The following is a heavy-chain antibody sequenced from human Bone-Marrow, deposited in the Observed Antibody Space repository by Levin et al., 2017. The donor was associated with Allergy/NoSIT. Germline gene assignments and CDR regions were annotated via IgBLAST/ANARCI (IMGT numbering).Heavy chain of an antibody. CDR1: GFTFSSYG. V-gene: IGHV3-30*18. J-gene: IGHJ4*02. CDR3: AKDDFFTMVRGVLF. CDR2: ISYDGSNK. D-gene: IGHD3-10*01. Sequence: GGSLRLSCAASGFTFSSYGMHWVRQAPGKGLEWVAVISYDGSNKYYADSVKGRFTISRDNSKNTLYLQMNSLRAEDTAVYYCAKDDFFTMVRGVLFWGQGTLVTVSS.